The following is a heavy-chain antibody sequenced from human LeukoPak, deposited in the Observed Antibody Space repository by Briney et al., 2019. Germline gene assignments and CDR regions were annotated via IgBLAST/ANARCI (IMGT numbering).Heavy chain of an antibody. V-gene: IGHV4-39*07. CDR1: GGSISSSSYY. CDR2: IYYSGST. CDR3: ARESGNYYTSGSYFPYFDY. Sequence: SETLSLTCTVSGGSISSSSYYWGWIRQPPGKGLEWIGSIYYSGSTYYNPSLKSRVTISVDTSKNQFSLKLSSVTAADTAVYYCARESGNYYTSGSYFPYFDYWGQGTLVTVSS. D-gene: IGHD3-10*01. J-gene: IGHJ4*02.